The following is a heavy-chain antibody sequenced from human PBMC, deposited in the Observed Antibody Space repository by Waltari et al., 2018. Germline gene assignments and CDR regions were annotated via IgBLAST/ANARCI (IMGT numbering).Heavy chain of an antibody. J-gene: IGHJ3*02. CDR1: GCSISSGNW. V-gene: IGHV4-4*02. CDR2: VYHSGNF. D-gene: IGHD2-21*01. CDR3: AKHRDYSFDI. Sequence: QVQLQQWGPGLVRPSGTLSRIYSVSGCSISSGNWWSWVRRHPGKGLEWIGEVYHSGNFHYTPSLASLVTISLDNTNSQLSLKLTSVTAADTAIYFCAKHRDYSFDIWGPGTMVTV.